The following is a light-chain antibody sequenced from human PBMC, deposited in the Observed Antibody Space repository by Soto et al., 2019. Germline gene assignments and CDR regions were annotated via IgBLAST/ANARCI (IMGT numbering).Light chain of an antibody. Sequence: EIVLTQSPATVSLSPGESATLSCRASQNVHSFLAWYQQRPGQAPRLLSYDASFRATGIPARFSGSGSGTDFTISITSLEPEDFAVYYCQQRSFWPLFTFGPGTRLEIK. CDR2: DAS. CDR1: QNVHSF. CDR3: QQRSFWPLFT. J-gene: IGKJ2*01. V-gene: IGKV3-11*01.